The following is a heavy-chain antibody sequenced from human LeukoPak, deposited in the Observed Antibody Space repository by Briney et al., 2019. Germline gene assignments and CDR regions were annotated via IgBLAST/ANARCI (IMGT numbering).Heavy chain of an antibody. CDR3: ARRSAARDAFDI. V-gene: IGHV3-7*01. Sequence: GGSLRLSCAASGFTFSSYWMSWVRQAPGKGLEWVANIKQDGSEKYYVDSVKRRFTMSRDNAKNTLYLQMNSLRAEDTAVYYCARRSAARDAFDIWGQGTMVTVSS. D-gene: IGHD6-6*01. CDR1: GFTFSSYW. J-gene: IGHJ3*02. CDR2: IKQDGSEK.